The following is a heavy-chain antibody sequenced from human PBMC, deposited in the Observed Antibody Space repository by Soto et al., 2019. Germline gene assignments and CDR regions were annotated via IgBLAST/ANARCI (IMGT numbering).Heavy chain of an antibody. V-gene: IGHV1-8*01. CDR1: GYTFTSYD. CDR3: ARGYSGYAFDY. D-gene: IGHD5-12*01. CDR2: MNPNSGNT. J-gene: IGHJ4*02. Sequence: GASVKVSCKASGYTFTSYDINWVRQATGQGLEWMGWMNPNSGNTGYAQKFQGRVTITADESTSTAYMELSSLRSEDTAVYYCARGYSGYAFDYWGQGTLVTVSS.